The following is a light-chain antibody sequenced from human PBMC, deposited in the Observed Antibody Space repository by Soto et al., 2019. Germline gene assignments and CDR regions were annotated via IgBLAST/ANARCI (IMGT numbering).Light chain of an antibody. CDR1: SGEVGRYNH. J-gene: IGLJ1*01. CDR2: EVT. V-gene: IGLV2-14*01. CDR3: ISYTGSSTSYV. Sequence: ALTQPASVSGSPGQSITISCAGTSGEVGRYNHVAWYQQHPGKAPKLMIYEVTKRPSGVSNRFSGSKSGNTASLNISGLQAEDEADYYCISYTGSSTSYVFGTGTKLTVL.